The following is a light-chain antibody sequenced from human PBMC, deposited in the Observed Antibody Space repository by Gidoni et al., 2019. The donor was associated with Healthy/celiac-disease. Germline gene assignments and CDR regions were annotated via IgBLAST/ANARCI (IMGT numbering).Light chain of an antibody. V-gene: IGKV3-15*01. CDR2: GAS. Sequence: EIVMTQSPATLSVSPGERATLSCRASQSVSSNLAWYQQKPGQAPRLLIYGASTRATGIPARFSGSGSGTAFTRTIRSLQSEDFAVYYCQQYNNWPPLTFGGGTKVEIK. CDR1: QSVSSN. J-gene: IGKJ4*01. CDR3: QQYNNWPPLT.